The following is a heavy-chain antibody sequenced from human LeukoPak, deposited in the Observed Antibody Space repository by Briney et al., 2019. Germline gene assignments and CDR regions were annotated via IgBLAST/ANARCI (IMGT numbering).Heavy chain of an antibody. CDR3: ANAAGTWLAHPDH. V-gene: IGHV3-30*18. Sequence: PGRSLRLSCAASGFTFSSYSMHWVRQAPGKGLEWVAIMSNDGDDKKYSDSVKGRFTISRDNSKNTLYLQMNSLRGEDTAVYYCANAAGTWLAHPDHSGQGTLVIVSS. CDR1: GFTFSSYS. CDR2: MSNDGDDK. D-gene: IGHD6-19*01. J-gene: IGHJ4*02.